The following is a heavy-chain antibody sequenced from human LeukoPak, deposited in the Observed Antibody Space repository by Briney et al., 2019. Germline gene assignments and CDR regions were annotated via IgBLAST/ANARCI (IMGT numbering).Heavy chain of an antibody. V-gene: IGHV3-49*04. Sequence: TGGSLRLSCTASGFTFRDHAVSWVRQAPGKGLEWVGFIRSEAYSGTPEYAASVKGRFTTSTDDSKSIAYLLMSSLKTEDTAVYYCARDPGGYYYDSSGYPYYFDYWGQGTLVTVSS. CDR1: GFTFRDHA. D-gene: IGHD3-22*01. J-gene: IGHJ4*02. CDR3: ARDPGGYYYDSSGYPYYFDY. CDR2: IRSEAYSGTP.